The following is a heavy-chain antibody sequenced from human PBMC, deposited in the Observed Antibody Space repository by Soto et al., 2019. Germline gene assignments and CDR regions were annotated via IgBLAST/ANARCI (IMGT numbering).Heavy chain of an antibody. J-gene: IGHJ4*02. CDR3: AKDASGGYYYFDY. D-gene: IGHD3-22*01. V-gene: IGHV3-23*01. CDR1: GFTFSSYA. CDR2: VSGSGTGT. Sequence: GGSLRLSCAASGFTFSSYAMSWVRQVPGKGLEWVSVVSGSGTGTYYADSVKGRFTISRDNSKNTLYLQMNSLRAEDTAVYYCAKDASGGYYYFDYWGQGALVTVSS.